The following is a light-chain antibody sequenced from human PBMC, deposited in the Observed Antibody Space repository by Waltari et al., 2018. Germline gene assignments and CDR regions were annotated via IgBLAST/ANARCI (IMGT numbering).Light chain of an antibody. Sequence: DIQMTQSPSSLSASVGDRVTITCRASQSISSYLNWYQQKPGKAPKLLIYPSSSLRSGVPSRFSGSGSGTDFTLTISSLQPEDFATYYCQQSYITPWTFGQGTKVEFK. V-gene: IGKV1-39*01. CDR2: PSS. CDR3: QQSYITPWT. CDR1: QSISSY. J-gene: IGKJ1*01.